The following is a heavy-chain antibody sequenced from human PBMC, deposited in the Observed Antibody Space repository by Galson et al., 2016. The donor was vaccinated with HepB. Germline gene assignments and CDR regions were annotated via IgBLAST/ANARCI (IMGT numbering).Heavy chain of an antibody. V-gene: IGHV5-51*01. J-gene: IGHJ5*02. D-gene: IGHD1-26*01. CDR1: GYSFINHW. Sequence: QSGAEVKKPGESLRISCEGSGYSFINHWIVWVRQMPGKGLEWMGIIYPGDSDTRYSPSLQGQVTISADKSISTAYLQWSSLKASDTAMYYCARQVGPGVDPWGQGTLVAVSS. CDR3: ARQVGPGVDP. CDR2: IYPGDSDT.